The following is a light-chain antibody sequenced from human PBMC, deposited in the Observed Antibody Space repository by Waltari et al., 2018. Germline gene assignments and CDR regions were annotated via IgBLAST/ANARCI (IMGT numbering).Light chain of an antibody. V-gene: IGLV2-23*02. CDR3: CSYARFYIWV. Sequence: QSALTQPVSVSGSPGQSITISCTGTSSDIGSYNHVSWYQQHPGKAPKLLISAVAKRPSGVSSRFSGSKSGNTASLTISGLQSDDEAHYYCCSYARFYIWVFGEGTKLTVL. CDR2: AVA. J-gene: IGLJ3*02. CDR1: SSDIGSYNH.